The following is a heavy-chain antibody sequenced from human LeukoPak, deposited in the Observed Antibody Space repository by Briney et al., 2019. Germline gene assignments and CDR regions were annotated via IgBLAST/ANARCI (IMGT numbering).Heavy chain of an antibody. CDR1: GDSISSSSYY. CDR2: IYYSGST. CDR3: ARGPWGSGSEADY. D-gene: IGHD3-10*01. J-gene: IGHJ4*02. Sequence: SETLSLTCTVSGDSISSSSYYWGWIRQPPGKGLERIGSIYYSGSTYYNPSLKSLVTISVDTSKNQFSLKLSSVTDADTAVYYCARGPWGSGSEADYWGQGTLVTVSS. V-gene: IGHV4-39*07.